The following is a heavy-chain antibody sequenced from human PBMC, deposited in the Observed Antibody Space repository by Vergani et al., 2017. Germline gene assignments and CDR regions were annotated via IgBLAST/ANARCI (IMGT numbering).Heavy chain of an antibody. J-gene: IGHJ4*02. CDR2: THESETS. CDR1: GGSIRSHKW. D-gene: IGHD2-21*01. V-gene: IGHV4-4*03. Sequence: QVHLQESGPGLVKPPGTLSLTCVVSGGSIRSHKWWSWVRQSPGKGLEWIGETHESETSNYNPSLNSRVTISVDKSTNQCSLKLNSVTAADSGLYYCAREGEGASNLGHWGQGTLVTVSS. CDR3: AREGEGASNLGH.